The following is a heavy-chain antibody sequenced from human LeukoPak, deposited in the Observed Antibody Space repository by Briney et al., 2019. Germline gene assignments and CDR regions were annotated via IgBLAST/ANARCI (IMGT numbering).Heavy chain of an antibody. Sequence: GESLKISCKGSGYSFTSYWIGWARQMPGKGLEWMGIIYPGDSDTRYSPSFQGQVTISADKSISTAYLQWSSLKASDTAMYYCARQVEVFYSSSSPFDYWGQGTLVTVSS. CDR2: IYPGDSDT. CDR3: ARQVEVFYSSSSPFDY. V-gene: IGHV5-51*01. J-gene: IGHJ4*02. D-gene: IGHD6-6*01. CDR1: GYSFTSYW.